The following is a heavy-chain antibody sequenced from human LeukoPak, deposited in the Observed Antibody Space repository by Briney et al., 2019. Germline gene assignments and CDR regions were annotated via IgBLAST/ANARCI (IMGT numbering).Heavy chain of an antibody. J-gene: IGHJ3*01. V-gene: IGHV3-48*03. CDR1: GFTFKSYE. Sequence: GGSLRLSCAASGFTFKSYEMNWVRQAPGKGLEWVSHISSSGSTIYLADSVKGRFTISRDNAKTSLFLQMNSLRAEDTAVYYCARRYSSSSGKGFDVWGQGTMVSVSS. CDR3: ARRYSSSSGKGFDV. CDR2: ISSSGSTI. D-gene: IGHD6-6*01.